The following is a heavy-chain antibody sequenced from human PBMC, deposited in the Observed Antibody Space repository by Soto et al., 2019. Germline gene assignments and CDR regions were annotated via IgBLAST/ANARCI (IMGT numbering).Heavy chain of an antibody. J-gene: IGHJ6*02. Sequence: SETLSLTCTVSGGSISSGDYYWSWIRQPPGKGLEWIGYICYSGSTYYNPSLKSRVTVSVDTSKNQFSLKLSSVTAADTAVYYCARVVRALASYYYYGMDVWGQGTTVTVSS. CDR1: GGSISSGDYY. V-gene: IGHV4-30-4*01. CDR2: ICYSGST. CDR3: ARVVRALASYYYYGMDV.